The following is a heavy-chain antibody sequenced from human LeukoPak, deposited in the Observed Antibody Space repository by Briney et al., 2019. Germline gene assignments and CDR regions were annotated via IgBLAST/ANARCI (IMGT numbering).Heavy chain of an antibody. D-gene: IGHD5-18*01. CDR2: ISGSGGST. V-gene: IGHV3-23*01. J-gene: IGHJ4*02. Sequence: PGGTLRLSCAASGFTFSSYGMSWVRQAPGKGLEWVSAISGSGGSTYYADSVKGRFTISRDNSKNTLFLQMNSLRAEDTAVYYCARLTRGGYSYGYPVFWGQGTLVTVSS. CDR3: ARLTRGGYSYGYPVF. CDR1: GFTFSSYG.